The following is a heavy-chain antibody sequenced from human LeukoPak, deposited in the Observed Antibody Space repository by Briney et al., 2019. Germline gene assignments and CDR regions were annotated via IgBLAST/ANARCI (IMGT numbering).Heavy chain of an antibody. CDR2: IHYTGNA. Sequence: SETLSLTCTVSGDSLNNSNYFWGRIRQPPGKGLEWIATIHYTGNAYYNPSLTSRLTISVDMSRNQFSLKLTSVTAADTAVYYCARPVDWYFDAWGRGTLVTVSS. CDR1: GDSLNNSNYF. J-gene: IGHJ2*01. CDR3: ARPVDWYFDA. V-gene: IGHV4-39*01.